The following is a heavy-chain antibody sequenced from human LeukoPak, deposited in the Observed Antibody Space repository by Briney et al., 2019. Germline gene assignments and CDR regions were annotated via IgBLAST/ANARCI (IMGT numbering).Heavy chain of an antibody. CDR2: IYTSGST. CDR3: ARAPPDYGDYAELDY. CDR1: GGSISSYY. D-gene: IGHD4-17*01. Sequence: SETLSLTCTVSGGSISSYYWSWIRQPAGKGLEWIGRIYTSGSTNYNPSLKSRVTMSVDTSKNQFSLKLSSVTAADTAAYYCARAPPDYGDYAELDYWGQGTLVTVSS. V-gene: IGHV4-4*07. J-gene: IGHJ4*02.